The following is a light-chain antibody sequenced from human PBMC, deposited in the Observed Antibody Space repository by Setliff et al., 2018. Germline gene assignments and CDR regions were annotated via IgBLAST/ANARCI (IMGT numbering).Light chain of an antibody. CDR3: QVWDSTNDHPV. Sequence: SYELTQPPSVSVAPGKTARITCGGNNIGTKSVHWYQQKPGQAPIVVIYYDADRPSGIPERFSGSNSGNTATLTISRVEAGDEADYYCQVWDSTNDHPVFGTGTKGTVL. V-gene: IGLV3-21*04. J-gene: IGLJ1*01. CDR1: NIGTKS. CDR2: YDA.